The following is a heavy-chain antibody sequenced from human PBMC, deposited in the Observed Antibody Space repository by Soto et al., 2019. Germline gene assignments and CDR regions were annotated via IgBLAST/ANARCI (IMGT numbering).Heavy chain of an antibody. CDR2: INHSGST. CDR3: ARAFTTGDFHY. J-gene: IGHJ4*02. CDR1: GGSFPGYY. V-gene: IGHV4-34*01. Sequence: SETLSLTCAVYGGSFPGYYCRWIRQPPGKGLEWIGEINHSGSTNYNPSLKSRVTISVDTSKNQFSLKLSSVTAADTSVYYCARAFTTGDFHYWGQGTLVTVS. D-gene: IGHD3-22*01.